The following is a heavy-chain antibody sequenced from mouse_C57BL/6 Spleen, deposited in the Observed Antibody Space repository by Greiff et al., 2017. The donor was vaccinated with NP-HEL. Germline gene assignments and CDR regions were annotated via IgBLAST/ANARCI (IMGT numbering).Heavy chain of an antibody. Sequence: EVKVVESGGGLVKPGGSLKLSCAASGFTFSDYGMHWVRQAPEKGLEWVAYISSGSSTIYYADTVKGRFTISRDNAKNTLFLQMTSLRSEDTAMYYCAREGYYGSSLYWYFDVWGTGTTVTVSS. CDR1: GFTFSDYG. V-gene: IGHV5-17*01. CDR3: AREGYYGSSLYWYFDV. CDR2: ISSGSSTI. D-gene: IGHD1-1*01. J-gene: IGHJ1*03.